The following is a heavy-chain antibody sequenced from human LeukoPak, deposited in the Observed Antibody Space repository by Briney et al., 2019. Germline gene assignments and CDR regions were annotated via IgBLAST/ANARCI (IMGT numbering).Heavy chain of an antibody. Sequence: SETLSLTCSVSAGSITSFYWSWVRQPPGKGLEWIGYIFYTGSTNYNPSLKSRVTISLDKSKNQFSLKLSSVTAADTAMYYCARRTSNGWPSENAFDIWGQGTMVTVSS. V-gene: IGHV4-59*01. D-gene: IGHD6-19*01. CDR1: AGSITSFY. J-gene: IGHJ3*02. CDR2: IFYTGST. CDR3: ARRTSNGWPSENAFDI.